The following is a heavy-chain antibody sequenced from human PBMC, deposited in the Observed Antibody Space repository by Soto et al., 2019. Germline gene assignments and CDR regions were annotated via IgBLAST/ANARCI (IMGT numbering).Heavy chain of an antibody. D-gene: IGHD4-4*01. J-gene: IGHJ6*02. CDR3: ASSYSNYALIDYYYYGMDV. V-gene: IGHV1-3*01. CDR1: GYTFTSYA. Sequence: VSGKASGYTFTSYAMHWLRQAPGQRLEWMGWINAGNGNTKYSQKFQGRVTITRDTSASTAYMELSSLRSEDTAVYYCASSYSNYALIDYYYYGMDVWGQGTTVTVSS. CDR2: INAGNGNT.